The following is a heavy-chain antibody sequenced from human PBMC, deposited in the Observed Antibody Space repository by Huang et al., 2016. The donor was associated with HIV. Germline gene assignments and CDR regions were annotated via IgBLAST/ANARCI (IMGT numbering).Heavy chain of an antibody. J-gene: IGHJ3*02. CDR2: IYYSGCP. CDR1: GGSISSSSSD. Sequence: QLQLQESGPGLVKPSETLSLTCSVSGGSISSSSSDWGWIRQPPGKGLEWIWSIYYSGCPCYNPSLKIRVTIAVDTSKNLFSLRLSSVTAADTSVYYCARHMDCSSSSCLAGGHERGPFDMWGQGTMVTVSS. D-gene: IGHD2-2*01. CDR3: ARHMDCSSSSCLAGGHERGPFDM. V-gene: IGHV4-39*01.